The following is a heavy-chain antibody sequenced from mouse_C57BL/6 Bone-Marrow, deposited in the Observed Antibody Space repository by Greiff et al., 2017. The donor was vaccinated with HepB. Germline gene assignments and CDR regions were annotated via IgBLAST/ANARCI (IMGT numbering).Heavy chain of an antibody. CDR3: ARLGRGYFDY. J-gene: IGHJ2*01. CDR2: IRNKANGYTT. Sequence: EVKVVESGGGLVQPGGSLSLSCAASGFTFTDYYMSWVRQPPGKALEWLGFIRNKANGYTTEYSASVKGRFTISRDNSQSILYLQMNALRAEDSATYYCARLGRGYFDYWGQGTTLTVSS. V-gene: IGHV7-3*01. D-gene: IGHD4-1*01. CDR1: GFTFTDYY.